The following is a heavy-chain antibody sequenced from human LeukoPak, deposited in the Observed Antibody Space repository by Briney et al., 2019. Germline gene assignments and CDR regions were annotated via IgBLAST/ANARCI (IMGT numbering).Heavy chain of an antibody. CDR1: GFTFSSYE. CDR2: ISSSGSTT. Sequence: GGSLRLSCAASGFTFSSYEMNWVRQAPGKGLEWVSYISSSGSTTYYADSVKGRFTISRDKAKNSLYLQMNSLRGEDTAVYYCARGGAVAGLYWGQGSLVTVSS. J-gene: IGHJ4*02. CDR3: ARGGAVAGLY. V-gene: IGHV3-48*03. D-gene: IGHD6-19*01.